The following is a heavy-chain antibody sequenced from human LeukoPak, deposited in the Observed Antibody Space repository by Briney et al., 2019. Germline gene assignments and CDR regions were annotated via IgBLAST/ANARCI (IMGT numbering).Heavy chain of an antibody. D-gene: IGHD2-2*01. CDR1: GGSISSSSYY. Sequence: SETLSLTCTVSGGSISSSSYYWGWIRQPPGKGLEWIGSIYYSGSTYYNPSLKSRVTISVDTSKNQFSLKLSSVTAADTAVYYCASSPYQLLFRDAFDIWGQGTMVTVSS. CDR3: ASSPYQLLFRDAFDI. J-gene: IGHJ3*02. CDR2: IYYSGST. V-gene: IGHV4-39*01.